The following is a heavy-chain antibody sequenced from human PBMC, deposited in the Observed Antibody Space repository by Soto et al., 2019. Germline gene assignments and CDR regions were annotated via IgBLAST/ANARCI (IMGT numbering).Heavy chain of an antibody. CDR3: ARALILTGYYIHDAFDI. V-gene: IGHV4-30-4*02. CDR1: GGSLGSGDYY. D-gene: IGHD3-9*01. CDR2: IYYSGST. J-gene: IGHJ3*02. Sequence: SETLSLTCTVSGGSLGSGDYYWSWIRQPPGKGLEWIGYIYYSGSTYYNPSLKSRVTISVDTSKNQFSLKLSSVTAADTAVYYCARALILTGYYIHDAFDIWGQGTMVTVS.